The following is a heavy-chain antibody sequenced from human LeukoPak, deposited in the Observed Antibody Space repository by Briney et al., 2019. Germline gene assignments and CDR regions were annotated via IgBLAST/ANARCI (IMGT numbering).Heavy chain of an antibody. J-gene: IGHJ4*02. CDR1: GGTFISYA. Sequence: SVKVSCKASGGTFISYAISWVRQAPGQGLEWMGGIIPIFGTANYAQKFQGRVTITADESTSTAYMELSSLRSEDTAVYYCARSSMGDTRHFDYWGQGTLVTVSS. CDR3: ARSSMGDTRHFDY. V-gene: IGHV1-69*01. CDR2: IIPIFGTA. D-gene: IGHD3-16*01.